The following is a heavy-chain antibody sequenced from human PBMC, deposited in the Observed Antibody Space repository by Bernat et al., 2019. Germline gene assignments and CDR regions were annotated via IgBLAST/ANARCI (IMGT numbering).Heavy chain of an antibody. D-gene: IGHD3-10*01. J-gene: IGHJ5*02. CDR1: GYTFTAYC. Sequence: QVQLVQSGAEVKTPGASVKVSCKASGYTFTAYCIHWVRQAPGQGLEWMGWINPNTGGTNFAQNFQGRVTMTRDTSNSTTYMELSSRRSDDTALYYWARGPHNYYVSEGRFDPWGQGTLVTVPS. CDR3: ARGPHNYYVSEGRFDP. V-gene: IGHV1-2*02. CDR2: INPNTGGT.